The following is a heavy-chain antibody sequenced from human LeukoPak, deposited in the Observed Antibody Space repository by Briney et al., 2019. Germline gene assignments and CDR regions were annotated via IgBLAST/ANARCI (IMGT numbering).Heavy chain of an antibody. CDR1: GYSISSGYY. V-gene: IGHV4-38-2*02. CDR2: IYHSGST. CDR3: ARGLTGFDP. J-gene: IGHJ5*02. Sequence: SETLSLTCTVSGYSISSGYYWGWIRQPPGKGLEWIGSIYHSGSTYYNPSLKSRVTISVDTSKNQFSLKLSSVTAADTAVYYCARGLTGFDPWGQGTLVTVSS.